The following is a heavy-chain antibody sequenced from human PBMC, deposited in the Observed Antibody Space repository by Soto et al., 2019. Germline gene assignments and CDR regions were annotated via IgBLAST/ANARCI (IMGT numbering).Heavy chain of an antibody. J-gene: IGHJ3*02. D-gene: IGHD6-19*01. CDR3: ARGPYKPAVAGNRGAFDI. CDR2: INHSGST. CDR1: GGSFSGYY. Sequence: SETLSLTCAVYGGSFSGYYWSWIRQPPGKGLEWIGEINHSGSTNYNPSLKSRVTISVDTSKNQFSRKLSSVTAADTAVYYGARGPYKPAVAGNRGAFDIWGQGTMVTVSS. V-gene: IGHV4-34*01.